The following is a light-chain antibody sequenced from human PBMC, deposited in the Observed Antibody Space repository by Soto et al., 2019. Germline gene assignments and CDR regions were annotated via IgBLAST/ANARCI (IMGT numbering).Light chain of an antibody. CDR1: QSVNNN. CDR3: QQYNKWPLT. CDR2: SAS. J-gene: IGKJ3*01. Sequence: EIVMPQSPVTLSVSPGERATLSCTASQSVNNNVAWYQQKPGHTPRLLIYSASIGATGTPARFSGSGSGSDFTLTISSLQSEDFAVYYCQQYNKWPLTFGPGTKVDI. V-gene: IGKV3-15*01.